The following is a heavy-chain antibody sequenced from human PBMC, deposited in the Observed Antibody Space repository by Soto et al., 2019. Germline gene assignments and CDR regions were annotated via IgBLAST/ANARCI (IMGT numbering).Heavy chain of an antibody. V-gene: IGHV3-23*01. J-gene: IGHJ4*02. D-gene: IGHD2-15*01. CDR1: GFIFSGFT. CDR2: IGSTGGTT. CDR3: AKGRDGGGRYYFDV. Sequence: PGGSLRLSCEGSGFIFSGFTMNWVRQAPGKGLEWVGSIGSTGGTTYYTDSVRGRFTVSRDNSKNTVYLQMNSLRPDDTALYFCAKGRDGGGRYYFDVWGLGTLVTVSS.